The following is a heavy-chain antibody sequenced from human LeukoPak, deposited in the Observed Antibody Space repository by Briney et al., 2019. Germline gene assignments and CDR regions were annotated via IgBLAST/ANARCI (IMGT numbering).Heavy chain of an antibody. CDR3: ARDYYYGMDV. V-gene: IGHV3-74*01. Sequence: GGSLRLSCAASGFTLSRYWTHWVRQAPGKGLVWVSRINSDASSTGYVDSVKGRFTISRDNAKNTLYLQMNSLRAEDTAVYYCARDYYYGMDVWGQGTTVTVS. CDR2: INSDASST. CDR1: GFTLSRYW. J-gene: IGHJ6*02.